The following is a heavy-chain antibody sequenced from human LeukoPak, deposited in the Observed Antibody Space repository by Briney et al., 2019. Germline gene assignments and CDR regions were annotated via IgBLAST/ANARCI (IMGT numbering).Heavy chain of an antibody. D-gene: IGHD1-26*01. Sequence: GESLKISCKVSGYSFTSYCIGWARQMPGKGLEWMGIIYPGDSGPTYSPSFKGQVTISVDKSINTAYLQWSRLQASDTAMYYCGMSGDRVPLQDDVFDVWGQGTMVTVST. V-gene: IGHV5-51*01. CDR2: IYPGDSGP. CDR3: GMSGDRVPLQDDVFDV. J-gene: IGHJ3*01. CDR1: GYSFTSYC.